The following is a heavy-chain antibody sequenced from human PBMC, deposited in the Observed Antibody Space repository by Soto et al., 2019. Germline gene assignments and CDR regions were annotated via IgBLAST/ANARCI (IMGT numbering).Heavy chain of an antibody. Sequence: QVQLQESGPGLVKPSQTLSLTCTVSGGSISSGDYYWSWIRQPPGKGLEWSGYIYYSGSTYYNPSLQSRVTISVDTSKNQFSLKLSSVTAADTAVYYCARFDSSGYYYFDYWGQGTLVTVSS. D-gene: IGHD3-22*01. J-gene: IGHJ4*02. V-gene: IGHV4-30-4*01. CDR1: GGSISSGDYY. CDR2: IYYSGST. CDR3: ARFDSSGYYYFDY.